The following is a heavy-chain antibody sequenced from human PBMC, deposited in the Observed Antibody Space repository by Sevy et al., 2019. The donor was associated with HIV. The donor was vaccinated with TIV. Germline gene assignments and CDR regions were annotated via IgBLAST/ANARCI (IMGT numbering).Heavy chain of an antibody. CDR2: INHSGST. Sequence: SETLSLTCAVYGGSFSGYYWSWIRQPPGKGLEWIGEINHSGSTNYNPSLKSRVTISVDRSKNQFSLKLSSVTAADTAVYYCARAVVPAATPNWFDPWGQGTLVTVSS. CDR3: ARAVVPAATPNWFDP. CDR1: GGSFSGYY. V-gene: IGHV4-34*01. D-gene: IGHD2-2*01. J-gene: IGHJ5*02.